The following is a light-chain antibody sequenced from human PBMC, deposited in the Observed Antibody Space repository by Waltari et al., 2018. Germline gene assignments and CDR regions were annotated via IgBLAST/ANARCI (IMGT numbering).Light chain of an antibody. CDR1: QSITKKF. J-gene: IGKJ2*01. Sequence: VLTQSPGTLSLSPGERATLSCRASQSITKKFFAWYQQKPGQAPRLLTYGASSRAAGIPDRFSGSGSGTDFTLTISRLGPEDSAVYYCQQYGSSVMYTFGQGTKLEIK. CDR2: GAS. V-gene: IGKV3-20*01. CDR3: QQYGSSVMYT.